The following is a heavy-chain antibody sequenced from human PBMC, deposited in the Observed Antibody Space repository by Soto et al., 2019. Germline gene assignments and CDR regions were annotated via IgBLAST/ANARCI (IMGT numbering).Heavy chain of an antibody. CDR1: SPSISSAYF. CDR2: IFHTGGT. J-gene: IGHJ3*02. V-gene: IGHV4-38-2*01. D-gene: IGHD2-15*01. CDR3: ARTWLAGGTPADAFDI. Sequence: SETLSLTCAVSSPSISSAYFWGWIRQPPGKGLEWIATIFHTGGTYYNPSLKSRVTISVDTSNNQFSLRPNSVTAADTALYFCARTWLAGGTPADAFDIWGQGTMVTVSS.